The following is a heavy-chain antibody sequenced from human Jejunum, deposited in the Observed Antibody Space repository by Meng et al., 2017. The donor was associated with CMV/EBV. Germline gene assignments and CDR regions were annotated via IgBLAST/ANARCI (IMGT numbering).Heavy chain of an antibody. CDR1: GGSIIISSYY. Sequence: VSGGSIIISSYYWGWVRQPPGKGLEWIGSVYYTGNTYYNPSLKSRVTISMDASKNQFSLNLASVTAADTAVYHCARHPVAGTFDYWGQGTLVIVSS. J-gene: IGHJ4*02. CDR2: VYYTGNT. V-gene: IGHV4-39*01. CDR3: ARHPVAGTFDY. D-gene: IGHD6-19*01.